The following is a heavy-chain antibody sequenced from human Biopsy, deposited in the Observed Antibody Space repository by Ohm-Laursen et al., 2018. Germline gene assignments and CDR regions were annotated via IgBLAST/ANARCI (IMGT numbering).Heavy chain of an antibody. V-gene: IGHV1-18*01. J-gene: IGHJ6*02. CDR2: INPYNGDT. D-gene: IGHD2-2*01. CDR1: GYTFINYG. CDR3: TRDYQPTIITIHYYYYGMDV. Sequence: SVKVSCNASGYTFINYGFSWVRQAPGQGLEWMGWINPYNGDTNYAQKLQGRVTMTTDTSTSTAYMELRSLRSDETAVYYCTRDYQPTIITIHYYYYGMDVWGQGTTVTVSS.